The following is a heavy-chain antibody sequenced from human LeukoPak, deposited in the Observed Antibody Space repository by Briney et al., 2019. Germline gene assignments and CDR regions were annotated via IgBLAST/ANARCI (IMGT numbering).Heavy chain of an antibody. Sequence: PGGSLRLSCAASGFTFTDYAMHCVRQTPGKGREWVAVIFYNVTIQYYSDSVRGRLIVSRDNPKNTLYLQMNSLRAEDSAVYYCARDPRGPAGYDSPARDTFDYWGQGTLVPVSS. CDR1: GFTFTDYA. CDR2: IFYNVTIQ. J-gene: IGHJ4*02. CDR3: ARDPRGPAGYDSPARDTFDY. V-gene: IGHV3-30*03. D-gene: IGHD3-22*01.